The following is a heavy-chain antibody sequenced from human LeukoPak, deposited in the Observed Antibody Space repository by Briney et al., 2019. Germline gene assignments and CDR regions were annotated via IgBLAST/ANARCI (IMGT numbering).Heavy chain of an antibody. CDR2: IRSKANSYAT. V-gene: IGHV3-73*01. Sequence: GGSLSLSCAASGFTFSGSAMHWVRQASGKGLEWVGRIRSKANSYATAYAASVKGRFTISRDDSKNTAYLQMNSLKTEDTAVYYCARGPGITMVRGMRRAFDIWGQGTMVTVSS. D-gene: IGHD3-10*01. CDR3: ARGPGITMVRGMRRAFDI. CDR1: GFTFSGSA. J-gene: IGHJ3*02.